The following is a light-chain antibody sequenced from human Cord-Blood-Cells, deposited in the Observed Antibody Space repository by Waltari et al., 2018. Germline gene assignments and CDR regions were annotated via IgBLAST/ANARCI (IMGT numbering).Light chain of an antibody. J-gene: IGKJ5*01. CDR3: QQHSNWPPIT. CDR2: DAS. CDR1: QRVSSY. Sequence: IVFTPSPAPVSFSPGASATLSCRASQRVSSYLAWYQQKSRQAPRLLIYDASNRATGIPARFSGSGSGTDFTLTISSLEPEDFAVYYCQQHSNWPPITFGQGTRLEIK. V-gene: IGKV3-11*01.